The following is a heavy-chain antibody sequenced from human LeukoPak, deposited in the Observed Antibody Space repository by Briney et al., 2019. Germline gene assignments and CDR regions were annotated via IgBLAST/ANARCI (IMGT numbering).Heavy chain of an antibody. V-gene: IGHV3-30*02. CDR2: IRYDGSNK. CDR3: AKNTYGSGSYYPVDY. D-gene: IGHD3-10*01. Sequence: GGSLSLSCAASGFSFSNSGMHWVRQAPGKGLEWVAFIRYDGSNKYYADSVKGRFTISRDNSEDTLYLHMNSLRAEDTAVYYCAKNTYGSGSYYPVDYWGQGTLVTVSS. J-gene: IGHJ4*02. CDR1: GFSFSNSG.